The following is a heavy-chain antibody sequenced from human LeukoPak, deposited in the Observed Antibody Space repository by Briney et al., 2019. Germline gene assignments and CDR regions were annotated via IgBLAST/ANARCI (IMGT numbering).Heavy chain of an antibody. V-gene: IGHV4-59*08. D-gene: IGHD3-22*01. CDR1: GGSTSSYY. CDR2: IYYSGST. CDR3: AGYYDSSVGFDY. J-gene: IGHJ4*02. Sequence: SETLSLTCTVSGGSTSSYYWSWIRQPPGKGLEWIGYIYYSGSTNYNPSLKSRVTISVDTSKNQFSLKLSSVTAADTAVYYCAGYYDSSVGFDYWGQGTLVTVSS.